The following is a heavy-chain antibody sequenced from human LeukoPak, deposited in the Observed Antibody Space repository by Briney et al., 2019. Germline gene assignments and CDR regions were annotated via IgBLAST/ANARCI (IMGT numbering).Heavy chain of an antibody. Sequence: GASVKVSCKASGGTISSYAISWVRQAPGQGLEWMGGIIPIFGTANYAQKFQGRVTITADESTRTAYMELSSLRSEDTAVYYCARPLNHCGGDCYEAYGYWGQGTLVTVSS. D-gene: IGHD2-21*02. CDR3: ARPLNHCGGDCYEAYGY. J-gene: IGHJ4*02. CDR2: IIPIFGTA. CDR1: GGTISSYA. V-gene: IGHV1-69*13.